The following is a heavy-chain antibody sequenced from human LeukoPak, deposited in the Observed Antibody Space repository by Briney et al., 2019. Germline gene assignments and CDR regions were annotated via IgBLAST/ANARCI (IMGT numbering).Heavy chain of an antibody. Sequence: SETLSLTCAVYGGSFSGYYWSWIRQPPGKGLEWIGEISHSGSTNYNPSLKSRVTISVDTSKNQFSLKLSSVTAADTAVYYCARCPKDWGQGTLVTVSS. CDR3: ARCPKD. CDR1: GGSFSGYY. CDR2: ISHSGST. V-gene: IGHV4-34*01. J-gene: IGHJ4*02.